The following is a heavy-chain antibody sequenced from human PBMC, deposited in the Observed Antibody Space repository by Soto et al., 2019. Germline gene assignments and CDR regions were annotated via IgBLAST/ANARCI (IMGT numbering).Heavy chain of an antibody. CDR1: GDPLSYGGYY. D-gene: IGHD2-2*01. Sequence: PSETLSLTCTVSGDPLSYGGYYWTWIRQHPGKGLEWMGYIYHTGKTYYNPSLESRLTISVDTSKNQFSLKLSSVTAADTAVYYCASDGSSIANWIDPWGQGTVVAVSA. J-gene: IGHJ5*02. CDR3: ASDGSSIANWIDP. CDR2: IYHTGKT. V-gene: IGHV4-31*03.